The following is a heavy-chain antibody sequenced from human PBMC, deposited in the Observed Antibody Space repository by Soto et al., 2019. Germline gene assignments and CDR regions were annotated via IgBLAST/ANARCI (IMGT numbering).Heavy chain of an antibody. CDR2: ISSDGSNN. D-gene: IGHD5-18*01. CDR1: GFTFSNYG. J-gene: IGHJ4*02. V-gene: IGHV3-30*18. Sequence: QVQLVESGGGVLQPGRSLRLSCAASGFTFSNYGMHWVRQAPGKGLEWVALISSDGSNNYYADSVKGRFTISRDNYKNTLYLHINSMRAEDTGRYYCAKAGYTYGSAELWGQGTLVTVS. CDR3: AKAGYTYGSAEL.